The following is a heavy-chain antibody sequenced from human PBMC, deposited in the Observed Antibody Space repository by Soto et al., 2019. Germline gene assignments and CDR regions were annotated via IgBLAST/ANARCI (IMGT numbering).Heavy chain of an antibody. CDR3: ARHAPVEMATTIPNYGMDV. CDR1: GYSFTSYW. CDR2: IDPSDSYT. J-gene: IGHJ6*02. D-gene: IGHD5-12*01. V-gene: IGHV5-10-1*01. Sequence: PGESLKISCKGSGYSFTSYWISWVRQMPGKGLEWMGRIDPSDSYTNYSPSFQGHVTISADKSISTAYLQWSSQKASDTAMYYCARHAPVEMATTIPNYGMDVWGQGTTVTVSS.